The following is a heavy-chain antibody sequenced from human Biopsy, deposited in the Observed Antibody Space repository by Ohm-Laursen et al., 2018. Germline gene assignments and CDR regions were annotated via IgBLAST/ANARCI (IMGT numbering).Heavy chain of an antibody. CDR2: INPSGSTT. CDR3: ARNTGWYGDLYYFDY. Sequence: GSSVKVSCKASGYSFTSYYMHWVRQAPGQGLEWMGMINPSGSTTSYPQIFQGRVTMTRDTSKSIVYMELSSLRSADTAVYFCARNTGWYGDLYYFDYWGQGTLVTVSS. V-gene: IGHV1-46*01. D-gene: IGHD6-19*01. J-gene: IGHJ4*02. CDR1: GYSFTSYY.